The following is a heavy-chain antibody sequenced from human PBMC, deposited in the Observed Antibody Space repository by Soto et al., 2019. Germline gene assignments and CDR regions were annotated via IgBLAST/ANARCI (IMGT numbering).Heavy chain of an antibody. J-gene: IGHJ4*02. CDR1: GGSISSYY. Sequence: QVQLQESGLGLVKPSETLSLTCTVSGGSISSYYWSWIRQPPGKGLEWIGYIYDSGSTNYNPSLKSRDTISADTSKNQFALKVSSVTAADRAVYYCARGWGGATFDYGGQGTLVTVSS. CDR2: IYDSGST. CDR3: ARGWGGATFDY. D-gene: IGHD1-26*01. V-gene: IGHV4-59*01.